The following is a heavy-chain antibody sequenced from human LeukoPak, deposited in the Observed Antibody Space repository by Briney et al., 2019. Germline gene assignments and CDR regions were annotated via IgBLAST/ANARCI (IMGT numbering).Heavy chain of an antibody. J-gene: IGHJ4*02. D-gene: IGHD2-15*01. CDR1: GFTFSGYS. CDR2: ISTSSSYI. V-gene: IGHV3-21*01. CDR3: ARDSGLWSSEYYFDY. Sequence: GGSLRLSCAASGFTFSGYSMNWVRQAPGKGLEWVSPISTSSSYIYYADSVKGRLTISRDNAKNSLYLQMNSLRAEDTAVYYCARDSGLWSSEYYFDYWGQGTLVTVSS.